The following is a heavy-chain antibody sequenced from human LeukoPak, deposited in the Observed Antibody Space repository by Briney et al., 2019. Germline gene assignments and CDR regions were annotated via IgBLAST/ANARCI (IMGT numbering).Heavy chain of an antibody. CDR1: GFTFNNYE. CDR3: ARDFSGYDYNFDY. Sequence: GGSLRLSCAASGFTFNNYEMNWVRQAPGKGLEWVSHIGTRGITIYYADSVKGRFTISRDNAKNSVYLQMNSLRAEDTAVYYCARDFSGYDYNFDYWGQGTLVAVSS. CDR2: IGTRGITI. D-gene: IGHD5-12*01. J-gene: IGHJ4*02. V-gene: IGHV3-48*03.